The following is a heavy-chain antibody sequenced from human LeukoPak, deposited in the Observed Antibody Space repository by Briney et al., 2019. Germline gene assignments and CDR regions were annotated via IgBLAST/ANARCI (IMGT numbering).Heavy chain of an antibody. CDR1: GFTFSSYW. D-gene: IGHD6-6*01. Sequence: GGSLRLSCAASGFTFSSYWMSWVRQAPGKGLEWVANIKEDGSEKYYVDSVKGRFTISRDNSKSTLYLQMNSLRAEDTAVYYCAKSRNSIATSSFGYWGQGTLVTVSS. CDR2: IKEDGSEK. CDR3: AKSRNSIATSSFGY. V-gene: IGHV3-7*03. J-gene: IGHJ4*02.